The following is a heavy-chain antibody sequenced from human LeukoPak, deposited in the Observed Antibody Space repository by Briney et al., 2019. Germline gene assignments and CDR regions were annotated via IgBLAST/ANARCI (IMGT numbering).Heavy chain of an antibody. CDR1: GFTFTTYW. V-gene: IGHV3-7*01. CDR3: ARHREGATQVGLFTF. J-gene: IGHJ4*02. Sequence: QPGGSLRLSCAASGFTFTTYWMAWVRQAPGKGLEWVANIRQDGGEKYYVDSVKGRFTISRDNAQNSLYLHISSLGAEGTAVYYCARHREGATQVGLFTFWGQGTLVIVSS. CDR2: IRQDGGEK. D-gene: IGHD3-3*01.